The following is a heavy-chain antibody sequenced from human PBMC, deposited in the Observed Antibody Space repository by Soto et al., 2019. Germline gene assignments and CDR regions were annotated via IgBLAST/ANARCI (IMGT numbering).Heavy chain of an antibody. CDR1: GFTFSSYA. Sequence: PGGSLRLSCAASGFTFSSYAMSWVRQAQGKGLEWVSVISGSGGSTYYADSVKGRFTISRDNSKNTLYLQMNSLRAEDTAVYYCAKIPIVVVVAATQLTGFCFDPWGQGTLVTVSS. CDR3: AKIPIVVVVAATQLTGFCFDP. V-gene: IGHV3-23*01. D-gene: IGHD2-15*01. J-gene: IGHJ5*02. CDR2: ISGSGGST.